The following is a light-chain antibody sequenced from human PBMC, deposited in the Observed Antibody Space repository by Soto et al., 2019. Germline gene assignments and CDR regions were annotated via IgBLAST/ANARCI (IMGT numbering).Light chain of an antibody. V-gene: IGKV3-20*01. J-gene: IGKJ2*01. CDR3: QQYGSSPVA. CDR1: QSVSSSY. CDR2: GAS. Sequence: EIVLTQSPGTLSLSPGERATLSCRASQSVSSSYLAWYQQKPGQAPRLLIYGASSRATGIPDRFSGSGSGTDFTLTISRLEPEDFAVYYCQQYGSSPVAFAQGTKLEIK.